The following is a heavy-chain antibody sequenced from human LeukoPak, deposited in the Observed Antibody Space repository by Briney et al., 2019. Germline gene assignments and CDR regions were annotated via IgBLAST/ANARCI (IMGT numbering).Heavy chain of an antibody. CDR1: GFPFSSYW. V-gene: IGHV3-49*03. J-gene: IGHJ5*02. CDR2: IRSKVYGGTT. Sequence: GGSLRLSCVASGFPFSSYWMTWFRQAPGKGLEWVSFIRSKVYGGTTEYAASVKGRFIISRDDSKSIAYLQMNSLKTEDTAVYYCTRSPVRLNWFDPWGQGTLVIVSS. CDR3: TRSPVRLNWFDP.